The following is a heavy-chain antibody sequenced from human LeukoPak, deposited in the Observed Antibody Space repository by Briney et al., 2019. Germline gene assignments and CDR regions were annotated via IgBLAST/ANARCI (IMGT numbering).Heavy chain of an antibody. D-gene: IGHD6-13*01. CDR3: AREEIWAAADPVGIDY. CDR2: ISGSG. V-gene: IGHV3-23*01. Sequence: GGSLRLSCAGSGFTFSRSAMSWVRQAPGKGLEWVSAISGSGDYADFVKGRFTISRDNSKNTLYLQMNSLRAEDTAVYYCAREEIWAAADPVGIDYWGQGTLVTVSS. J-gene: IGHJ4*02. CDR1: GFTFSRSA.